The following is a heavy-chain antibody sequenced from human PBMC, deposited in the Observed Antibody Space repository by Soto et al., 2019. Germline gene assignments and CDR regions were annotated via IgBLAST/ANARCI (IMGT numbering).Heavy chain of an antibody. CDR3: TTDPSFRGYDSPFDY. J-gene: IGHJ4*02. CDR1: GFTFSNAW. CDR2: IKSKTDGGTT. Sequence: GGSLRLSCAASGFTFSNAWMSWVRQAPGKGLEWVGRIKSKTDGGTTDYAAPVKGRFTISRDDSKNTLYLQMNSLKTEDTAVYYCTTDPSFRGYDSPFDYWGQGTLVTVSS. V-gene: IGHV3-15*01. D-gene: IGHD5-12*01.